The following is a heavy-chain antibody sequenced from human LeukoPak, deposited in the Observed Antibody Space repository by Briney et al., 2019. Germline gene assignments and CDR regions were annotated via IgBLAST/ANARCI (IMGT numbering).Heavy chain of an antibody. D-gene: IGHD5-18*01. CDR1: GYSISSGYY. CDR3: ARVYGYTYGTLDY. V-gene: IGHV4-38-2*02. CDR2: IYNSGNT. Sequence: SETLSLTCTVSGYSISSGYYWGWIRQPPGKGLEWIGSIYNSGNTYYNPSLKSRVTISIDTSKNQFSLKLRSVTAADTAVYHCARVYGYTYGTLDYWGQGTLVTVSS. J-gene: IGHJ4*02.